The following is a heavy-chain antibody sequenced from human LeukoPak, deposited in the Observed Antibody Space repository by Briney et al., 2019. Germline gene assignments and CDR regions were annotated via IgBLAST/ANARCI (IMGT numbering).Heavy chain of an antibody. V-gene: IGHV3-30*18. CDR1: GLTSGAFA. D-gene: IGHD6-19*01. J-gene: IGHJ3*02. CDR3: AKDNLVYSSRDAFDI. CDR2: ISYDGIKK. Sequence: GGPLSFSCEALGLTSGAFAWPGFAKAPARGLGWGEVISYDGIKKYYANSVKGRFTISRDNSKNTLYLQMNSLRAEDTAVYYCAKDNLVYSSRDAFDIWGQGTMVTVSS.